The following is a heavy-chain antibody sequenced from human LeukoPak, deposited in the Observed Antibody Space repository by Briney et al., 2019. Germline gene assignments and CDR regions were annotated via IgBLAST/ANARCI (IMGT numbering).Heavy chain of an antibody. CDR3: ARDGFVGAADY. Sequence: PGGSLRLSCAASGFIFSGYWMNWVRQAPGKGLEWVANIKQDGSEQHCVDSVRGRFTISRDNAKNSLYLQMNSLRVEDTAVYYCARDGFVGAADYWGQGTLVTVSS. J-gene: IGHJ4*02. CDR2: IKQDGSEQ. V-gene: IGHV3-7*01. D-gene: IGHD6-13*01. CDR1: GFIFSGYW.